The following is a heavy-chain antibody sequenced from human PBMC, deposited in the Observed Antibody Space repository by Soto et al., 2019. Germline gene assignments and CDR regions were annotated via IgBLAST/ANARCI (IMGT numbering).Heavy chain of an antibody. CDR1: VFTFIDYS. D-gene: IGHD6-6*01. Sequence: GGSLRLSCVASVFTFIDYSMSWIRQAPGKGLEWLAFIDSRGRTLSYADSVRGRFTISRDNAENSVYLQMDSLRADDTAVYYCARQAARNYTDSWGQGNSVTVSS. V-gene: IGHV3-11*01. CDR2: IDSRGRTL. CDR3: ARQAARNYTDS. J-gene: IGHJ4*02.